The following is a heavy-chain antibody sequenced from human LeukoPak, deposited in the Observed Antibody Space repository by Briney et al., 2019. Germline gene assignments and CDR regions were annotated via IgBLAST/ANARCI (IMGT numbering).Heavy chain of an antibody. Sequence: GGSLRLSCTASASTFSMCYMGWVRQAPGKGLEWVALMRLAGSVTYYVESVKGRFTISRDNTKNLLYLHMNNLRAEDTAVYYCVIDRGARWGQGTLVTVSS. CDR3: VIDRGAR. CDR1: ASTFSMCY. CDR2: MRLAGSVT. V-gene: IGHV3-7*01. J-gene: IGHJ4*02.